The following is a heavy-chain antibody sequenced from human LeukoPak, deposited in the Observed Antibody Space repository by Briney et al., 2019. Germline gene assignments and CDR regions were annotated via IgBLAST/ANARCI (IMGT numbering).Heavy chain of an antibody. Sequence: ASVKVSCKASGYTFTSYGISWVRQAPGQGLEWMGWISACNGNTNYAQKLQGRVTMTTDTSTSTAYMELRSLRSDDTAVYYCARFAYYYDSSGQRYYFDYWGQGTLVTVSS. V-gene: IGHV1-18*01. CDR3: ARFAYYYDSSGQRYYFDY. J-gene: IGHJ4*02. CDR2: ISACNGNT. D-gene: IGHD3-22*01. CDR1: GYTFTSYG.